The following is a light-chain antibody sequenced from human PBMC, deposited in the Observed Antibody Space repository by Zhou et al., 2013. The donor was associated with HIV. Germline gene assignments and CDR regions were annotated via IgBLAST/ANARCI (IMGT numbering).Light chain of an antibody. CDR3: QQYGGSPWT. Sequence: EIVLTQSPGTLSLSPGERATLSCRASQSVSNNYLAWYQQKPGQAPRLLIYGASSRATGIPDKFTGSGSGTDFTFTIARLEPEDFAVYYCQQYGGSPWTFGQGTKVEIK. CDR1: QSVSNNY. CDR2: GAS. V-gene: IGKV3-20*01. J-gene: IGKJ1*01.